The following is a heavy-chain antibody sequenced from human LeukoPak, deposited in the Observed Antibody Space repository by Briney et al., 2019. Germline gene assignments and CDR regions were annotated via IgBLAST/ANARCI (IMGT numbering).Heavy chain of an antibody. D-gene: IGHD3-22*01. V-gene: IGHV3-7*03. CDR2: IKQDGSEK. J-gene: IGHJ4*02. Sequence: PGGSLRLSCAASGFTFSSYWMSWVRQAPGKGLEWVANIKQDGSEKYYVDSVKGRFTISRDNAKNSLYLQMNSLRAEDTAVYYCAKDQGFVIAAYYDSSGYADYWGQGTLVTVSS. CDR1: GFTFSSYW. CDR3: AKDQGFVIAAYYDSSGYADY.